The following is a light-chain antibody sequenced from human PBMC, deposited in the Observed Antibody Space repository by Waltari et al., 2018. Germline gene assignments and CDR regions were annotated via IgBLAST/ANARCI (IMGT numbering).Light chain of an antibody. CDR2: DVS. V-gene: IGLV2-14*03. J-gene: IGLJ2*01. CDR1: SRDRGASNH. CDR3: SSYISSSTLEL. Sequence: SALTQPAHVSGSPGQSVTIPCTGTSRDRGASNHFHWDPQHPGKAPQLIIFDVSNRPSGVSNRFSGSKSGNTASLTISGLQAEDEADYYCSSYISSSTLELFGGGTSLTVL.